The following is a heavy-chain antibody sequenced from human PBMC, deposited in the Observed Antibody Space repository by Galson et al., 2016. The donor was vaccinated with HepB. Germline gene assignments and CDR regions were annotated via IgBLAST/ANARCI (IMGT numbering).Heavy chain of an antibody. J-gene: IGHJ3*02. V-gene: IGHV3-23*01. CDR2: LSGSGDHT. Sequence: SLRLSCAASGFTFSAYPISWVRQAPGKGLEWISSLSGSGDHTFYADSVRGRFTISRDNSMNTVFLQLSSLRAEDTAVYYCARVRSSGWSVHGLDIWGQGTMVSVSS. D-gene: IGHD3-22*01. CDR1: GFTFSAYP. CDR3: ARVRSSGWSVHGLDI.